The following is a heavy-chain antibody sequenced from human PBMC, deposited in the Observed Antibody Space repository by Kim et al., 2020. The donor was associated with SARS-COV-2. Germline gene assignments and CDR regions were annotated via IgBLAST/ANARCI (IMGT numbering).Heavy chain of an antibody. D-gene: IGHD2-15*01. J-gene: IGHJ3*02. CDR3: AGGAVVVVAATLSNAFDI. V-gene: IGHV3-48*03. Sequence: KGRFTISRDNAKNSLYLQMNRLRAEDTAVYYCAGGAVVVVAATLSNAFDIWGQGTMVTVSS.